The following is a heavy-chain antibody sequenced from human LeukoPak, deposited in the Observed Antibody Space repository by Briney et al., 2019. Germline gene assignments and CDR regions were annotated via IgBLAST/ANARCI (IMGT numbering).Heavy chain of an antibody. CDR3: ARGGDCSSTSCYSPYGMGV. D-gene: IGHD2-2*01. J-gene: IGHJ6*04. V-gene: IGHV4-30-2*01. Sequence: SETLSLTCAVSGGSISSGGYSWSWIRQPPGKGLEWIGYIYHSGSTYYNPSLKSRVTISVDRSKNQFSLKLSSVTAADTAVYYCARGGDCSSTSCYSPYGMGVWGKGTTVTVSS. CDR2: IYHSGST. CDR1: GGSISSGGYS.